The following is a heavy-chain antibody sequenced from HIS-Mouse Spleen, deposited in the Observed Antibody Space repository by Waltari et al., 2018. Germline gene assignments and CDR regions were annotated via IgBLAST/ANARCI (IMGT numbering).Heavy chain of an antibody. CDR1: GGSLSSSSYY. V-gene: IGHV4-39*01. Sequence: QLQLQESGPGLVKPSQTLSLTCTVSGGSLSSSSYYSAWIRPPPGKGLEWIGSIYYSGSTYYNPALKSRVTISVDTSKNQFSLKLSSVTAADTAVYYCARHEGQQLVTSLFDYWGQGTLVTVSS. J-gene: IGHJ4*02. CDR2: IYYSGST. D-gene: IGHD6-13*01. CDR3: ARHEGQQLVTSLFDY.